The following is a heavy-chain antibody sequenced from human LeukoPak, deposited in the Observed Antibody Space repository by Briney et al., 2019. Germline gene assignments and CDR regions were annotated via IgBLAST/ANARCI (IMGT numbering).Heavy chain of an antibody. CDR3: ASEGGSHGALDY. D-gene: IGHD1-26*01. CDR1: GGSISSGSYY. Sequence: SETLSLTCTVSGGSISSGSYYWSWIRQPAGKGLEWIGRIYTSGSTNYNPSLKSRVTISVDTSKNQFSQKLSSVTAADTAVYYCASEGGSHGALDYWGQGTLVTVSS. V-gene: IGHV4-61*02. CDR2: IYTSGST. J-gene: IGHJ4*02.